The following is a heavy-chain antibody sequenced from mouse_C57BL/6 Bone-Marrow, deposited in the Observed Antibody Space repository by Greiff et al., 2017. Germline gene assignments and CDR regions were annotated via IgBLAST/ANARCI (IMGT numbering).Heavy chain of an antibody. CDR2: ISDGGSYT. J-gene: IGHJ1*03. D-gene: IGHD2-10*02. V-gene: IGHV5-4*03. CDR1: GFTFSSYA. CDR3: AGRYGNDGCFDV. Sequence: EVMLVESGGGLVKPGGSLKLSCAASGFTFSSYAMSWVRQTPEKRLEWVATISDGGSYTYYPDNVKGRFTISRDNAKNNLYLQLSHLKSEDTAMYYCAGRYGNDGCFDVWGTGTTVTVSS.